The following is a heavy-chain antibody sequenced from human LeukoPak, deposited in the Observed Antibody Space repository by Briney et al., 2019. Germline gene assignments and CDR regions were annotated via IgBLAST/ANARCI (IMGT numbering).Heavy chain of an antibody. CDR3: ARPGNYYGSGSYQTSFDY. D-gene: IGHD3-10*01. Sequence: GRSLRLSCAASGFTFSSYAMHWVRQAPGKGLEWVAVISYDGSNKYYADSVKGRFTISRDNSKNTLYLQMNSLRAEDTAVYYCARPGNYYGSGSYQTSFDYWGQGTLVTVSS. J-gene: IGHJ4*02. CDR2: ISYDGSNK. V-gene: IGHV3-30*04. CDR1: GFTFSSYA.